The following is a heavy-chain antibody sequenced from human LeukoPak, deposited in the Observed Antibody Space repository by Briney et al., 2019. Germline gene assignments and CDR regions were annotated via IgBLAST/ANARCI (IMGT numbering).Heavy chain of an antibody. D-gene: IGHD6-13*01. Sequence: GGSLRLSCAASGFTFSSYSMSWVRQAPGKGLEWVSSISSSETYIYYADSVKGRFTISRDNVKNSLYLQMNSLRAEDTAVYYCARVTSGITGGTYYYYYMDVWGKGTTVTVSS. CDR2: ISSSETYI. J-gene: IGHJ6*03. V-gene: IGHV3-21*01. CDR3: ARVTSGITGGTYYYYYMDV. CDR1: GFTFSSYS.